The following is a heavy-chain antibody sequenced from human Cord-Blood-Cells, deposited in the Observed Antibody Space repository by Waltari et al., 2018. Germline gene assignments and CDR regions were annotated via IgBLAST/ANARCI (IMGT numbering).Heavy chain of an antibody. CDR1: GGTFSSYA. V-gene: IGHV1-69*12. J-gene: IGHJ5*02. D-gene: IGHD6-19*01. CDR3: ARKVPGQAGAGITWFDP. Sequence: QVQLVQSGAEVKKPGSSVKVSCKASGGTFSSYAISWVRQAPGQGLEWMGGSNPILGTANDAQKFQGGVTITADESTSTAYMELSSLRSEDTAVYYCARKVPGQAGAGITWFDPWGQGTLVTVAS. CDR2: SNPILGTA.